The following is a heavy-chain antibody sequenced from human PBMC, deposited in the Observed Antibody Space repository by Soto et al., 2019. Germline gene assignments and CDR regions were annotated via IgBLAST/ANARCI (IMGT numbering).Heavy chain of an antibody. CDR2: IKSKIDDGTT. V-gene: IGHV3-15*01. CDR1: GFTFNNAW. J-gene: IGHJ3*02. CDR3: TSTTIFGVIIGGQDAFDI. Sequence: EVQLVESGGGVVKPGGSLRLSCAASGFTFNNAWMTWVRQAPGKGLEWVGRIKSKIDDGTTDYAAPVKGRFTISRDDSKNTLYLEMNSLKAEDTAVYYCTSTTIFGVIIGGQDAFDIWGQGTMVAVSS. D-gene: IGHD3-3*01.